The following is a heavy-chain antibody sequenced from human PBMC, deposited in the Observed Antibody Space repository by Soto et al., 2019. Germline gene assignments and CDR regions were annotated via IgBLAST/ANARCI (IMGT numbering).Heavy chain of an antibody. J-gene: IGHJ5*02. V-gene: IGHV4-39*01. D-gene: IGHD2-2*01. CDR3: ARLHCDSPNCVPLDP. CDR2: IYYSGTS. CDR1: GGSISADTYY. Sequence: QLQLQESGPGLVKPSETLSLTCTVSGGSISADTYYWGWIRHPPGKGLEWIGIIYYSGTSSYNPSLKSRVTMSVDTSNKQLSLRLRSVTAADTAVYYCARLHCDSPNCVPLDPWGQGTLVIVSS.